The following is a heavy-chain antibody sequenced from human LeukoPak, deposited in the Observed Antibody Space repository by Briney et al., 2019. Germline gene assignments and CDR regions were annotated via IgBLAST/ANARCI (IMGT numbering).Heavy chain of an antibody. J-gene: IGHJ4*02. D-gene: IGHD3-3*01. V-gene: IGHV1-8*01. Sequence: ASVKVSCKASGYTFTSYDINWVRQATGQGLEWMGWMNPNSGNTGYAQKFQGRVTTTRNTSISTAYMELSSLRSEDTAVYYCARDPFFYYFDYWGQGTLVTVSS. CDR1: GYTFTSYD. CDR2: MNPNSGNT. CDR3: ARDPFFYYFDY.